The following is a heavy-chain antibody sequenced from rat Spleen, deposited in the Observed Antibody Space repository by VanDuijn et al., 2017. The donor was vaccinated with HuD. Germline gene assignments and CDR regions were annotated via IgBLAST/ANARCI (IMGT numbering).Heavy chain of an antibody. V-gene: IGHV5S14*01. CDR2: ISNGGGVT. CDR1: GFIFSDNG. J-gene: IGHJ2*01. CDR3: TRGYYFDY. Sequence: EVQLVESGGGSVQPGGSLRLSCVASGFIFSDNGMAWVRQTPTKGLEGVASISNGGGVTYYRDSVKGRFTISRDNAKNTQYLQMDSLRSEDTATYYCTRGYYFDYWGQGVMVTVSS.